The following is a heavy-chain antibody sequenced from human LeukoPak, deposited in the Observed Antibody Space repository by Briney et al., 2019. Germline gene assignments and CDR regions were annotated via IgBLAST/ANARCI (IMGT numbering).Heavy chain of an antibody. Sequence: ASVKVSCKASGGTFSSYAISWVRQAPGQGLEWMGGIIPIFGTANYAQKFQGRVTITADESTSTAYMELSSLRSEDTAVYYCARTNPFSGSPGYAFDIWGQGTMVTVSS. V-gene: IGHV1-69*13. CDR2: IIPIFGTA. CDR3: ARTNPFSGSPGYAFDI. D-gene: IGHD1-26*01. J-gene: IGHJ3*02. CDR1: GGTFSSYA.